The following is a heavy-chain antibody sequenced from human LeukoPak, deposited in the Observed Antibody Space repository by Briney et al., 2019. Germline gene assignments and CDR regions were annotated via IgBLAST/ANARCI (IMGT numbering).Heavy chain of an antibody. V-gene: IGHV4-39*07. CDR1: GASISSSSHS. Sequence: SETLSLTCTVSGASISSSSHSWGWIRQPPGKGLEWIGSIYNSGSTYYNPSLKSRVTMSVDTSKNQFSLKLSSVTAADTAVYYCARGRGYYGSGSYYRANLNLYYFDYWGQGTLVTVSS. CDR2: IYNSGST. CDR3: ARGRGYYGSGSYYRANLNLYYFDY. J-gene: IGHJ4*02. D-gene: IGHD3-10*01.